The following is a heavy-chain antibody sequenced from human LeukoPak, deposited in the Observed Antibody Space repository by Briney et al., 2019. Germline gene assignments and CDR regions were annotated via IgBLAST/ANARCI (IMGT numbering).Heavy chain of an antibody. D-gene: IGHD6-13*01. Sequence: GGSLRLSCAASGFTFSSYSMNWVRQAPGKGLEWVSSISSSSSYIYYADSVKGRFTISRDNAKNSLYLQMNSLRAEDTAVYYCASWSSWYSNPTPDWYFDLWGRGTLVTVSS. V-gene: IGHV3-21*01. CDR2: ISSSSSYI. J-gene: IGHJ2*01. CDR3: ASWSSWYSNPTPDWYFDL. CDR1: GFTFSSYS.